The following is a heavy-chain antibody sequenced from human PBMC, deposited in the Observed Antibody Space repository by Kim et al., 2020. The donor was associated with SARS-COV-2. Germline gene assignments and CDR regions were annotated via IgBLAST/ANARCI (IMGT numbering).Heavy chain of an antibody. Sequence: ASVKVSCKASGYTFTSYAMNWVRQAPGQGLEWMGWINTNTGNPTYAQGFTGRFVFSLDTSVSTAYLQISSLKAEDTAVYYCARDLSLWFGELPTPNWFDPWGQGTLVTVSS. CDR1: GYTFTSYA. D-gene: IGHD3-10*01. CDR3: ARDLSLWFGELPTPNWFDP. CDR2: INTNTGNP. J-gene: IGHJ5*02. V-gene: IGHV7-4-1*02.